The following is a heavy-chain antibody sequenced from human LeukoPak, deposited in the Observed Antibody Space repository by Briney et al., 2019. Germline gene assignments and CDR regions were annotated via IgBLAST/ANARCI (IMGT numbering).Heavy chain of an antibody. D-gene: IGHD3-3*02. V-gene: IGHV3-74*01. Sequence: GGSLRLSCAASGFTFSNYWMHWVRQVPGKGLVWVSRINSDGSSTSYADSVKGRFTISRDNAKNTLFLQMNSLRAEDTAVYYCAGGGISVFFPTDNGGQGPLVTVSS. CDR2: INSDGSST. CDR1: GFTFSNYW. J-gene: IGHJ4*02. CDR3: AGGGISVFFPTDN.